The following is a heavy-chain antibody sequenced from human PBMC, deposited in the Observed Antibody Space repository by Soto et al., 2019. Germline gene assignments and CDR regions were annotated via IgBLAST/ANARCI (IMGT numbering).Heavy chain of an antibody. CDR3: ERGPVTTVTDY. D-gene: IGHD4-17*01. V-gene: IGHV4-31*03. J-gene: IGHJ4*02. CDR1: GGSISSGGYY. Sequence: SETLSLTCTVSGGSISSGGYYWSWIRQHPGKGLEWIGYIYYSGSTYYNPSLKSRVTISVDTSKNQFSLKLSSVTAADTAVYYCERGPVTTVTDYWGQGTLVTVS. CDR2: IYYSGST.